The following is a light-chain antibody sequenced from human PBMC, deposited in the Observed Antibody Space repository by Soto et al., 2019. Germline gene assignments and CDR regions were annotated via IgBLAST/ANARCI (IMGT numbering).Light chain of an antibody. Sequence: EIVLTQSPGTLSLSPGERATLSCRASQSVSSTYLAWYQQKPGQAPRLLIYAASSRATGIPDRFSGSGSGTDFTLIISRLEPEDLAVYYCQRYGSSPLVTFGPGTKVDIK. CDR3: QRYGSSPLVT. CDR2: AAS. V-gene: IGKV3-20*01. J-gene: IGKJ3*01. CDR1: QSVSSTY.